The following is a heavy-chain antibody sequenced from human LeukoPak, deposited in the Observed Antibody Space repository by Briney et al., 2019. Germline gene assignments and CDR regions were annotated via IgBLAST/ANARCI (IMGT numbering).Heavy chain of an antibody. D-gene: IGHD6-6*01. V-gene: IGHV4-4*07. CDR3: AREVLGWMGSSYFFDY. J-gene: IGHJ4*02. Sequence: SETLSLTCTVSGGSISSYYWSWIRQPAGKGLEWIGRIYTSGSTNYNPSLKSRVTISVDTSKNQFSLKLRSVTAADTAVYYCAREVLGWMGSSYFFDYWGQGTLVTVSS. CDR2: IYTSGST. CDR1: GGSISSYY.